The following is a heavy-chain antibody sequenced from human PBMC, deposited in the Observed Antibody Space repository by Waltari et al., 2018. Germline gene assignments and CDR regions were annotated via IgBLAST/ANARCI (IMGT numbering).Heavy chain of an antibody. D-gene: IGHD2-8*01. Sequence: EVQLVESGGGLIQPGGSLRLSCAASGFTVNNNYMNWGRQAPGKGRECVSVIYSGGNTYYADSVKGRFTISRDKSKNTLYLQMNSLRVDDTAVYFCARGCIDHRCYIEKWGQGTLVTVSS. CDR3: ARGCIDHRCYIEK. V-gene: IGHV3-53*01. CDR2: IYSGGNT. J-gene: IGHJ4*02. CDR1: GFTVNNNY.